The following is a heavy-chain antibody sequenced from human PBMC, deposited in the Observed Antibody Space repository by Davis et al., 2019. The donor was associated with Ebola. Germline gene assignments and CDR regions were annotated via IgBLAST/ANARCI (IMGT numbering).Heavy chain of an antibody. CDR3: ARGPHYYASGSYYDY. CDR2: IYYSGST. J-gene: IGHJ4*02. Sequence: SETLSLTCAVYGGSFSGYYWSWIRQPPGKGLEWIGYIYYSGSTNYNPSLKSRVTISVDTSKKQISLKLSAVTAADTAVYYCARGPHYYASGSYYDYWGQGTLVTVSP. V-gene: IGHV4-59*12. CDR1: GGSFSGYY. D-gene: IGHD3-10*01.